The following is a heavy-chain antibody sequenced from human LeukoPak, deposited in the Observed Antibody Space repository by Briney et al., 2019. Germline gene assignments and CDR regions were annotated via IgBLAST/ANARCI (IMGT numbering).Heavy chain of an antibody. Sequence: PGKGLEWIGEINHSGSTHYNPSLKSRVTISVDTSKIQFSLKLSSVTAADTAVYYSARGRKDSSLCWFDHWGQGTPV. J-gene: IGHJ5*02. CDR3: ARGRKDSSLCWFDH. D-gene: IGHD6-6*01. CDR2: INHSGST. V-gene: IGHV4-34*01.